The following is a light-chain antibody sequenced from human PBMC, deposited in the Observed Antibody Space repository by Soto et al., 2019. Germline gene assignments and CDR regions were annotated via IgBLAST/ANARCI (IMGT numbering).Light chain of an antibody. CDR1: QRVSNH. CDR3: HQYNNWPWT. J-gene: IGKJ1*01. CDR2: AAS. V-gene: IGKV3-15*01. Sequence: ERVMTQSPVTLSVSPGDTATLSSGASQRVSNHFAWYQQKPGQAPRLLIYAASTRAAGVPVRFSGSGSETEFTLTIRSLQSEDFALYYCHQYNNWPWTFGQGTKVDI.